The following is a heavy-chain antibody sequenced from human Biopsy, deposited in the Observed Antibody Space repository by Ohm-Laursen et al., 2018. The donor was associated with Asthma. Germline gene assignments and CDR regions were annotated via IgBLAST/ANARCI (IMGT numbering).Heavy chain of an antibody. J-gene: IGHJ3*01. Sequence: GASVKVSCKASGYTFIGCHIHWMRQAPGQGLEWTGWVNTGNGDTKYSQKFQGRVTITRDTSASTAYMELRSLRSEDTATYYCARTYYDFLTGQVKDVFGVWGQGTMVTVSS. V-gene: IGHV1-3*04. CDR1: GYTFIGCH. CDR3: ARTYYDFLTGQVKDVFGV. CDR2: VNTGNGDT. D-gene: IGHD3-9*01.